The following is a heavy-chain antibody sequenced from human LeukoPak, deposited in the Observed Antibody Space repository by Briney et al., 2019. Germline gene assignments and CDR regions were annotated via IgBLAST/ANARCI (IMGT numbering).Heavy chain of an antibody. V-gene: IGHV4-61*02. CDR3: ARSGVVPPDY. CDR1: GGSISSGSYY. CDR2: IYPSGST. Sequence: SQTLSLTCTISGGSISSGSYYWNWIRQPAGKGLEWIGRIYPSGSTKYNPSLKSRVTISVDTSKNQFSLKLSSVTAADTAMYYCARSGVVPPDYWGQGTLVTVSS. D-gene: IGHD3-3*01. J-gene: IGHJ4*02.